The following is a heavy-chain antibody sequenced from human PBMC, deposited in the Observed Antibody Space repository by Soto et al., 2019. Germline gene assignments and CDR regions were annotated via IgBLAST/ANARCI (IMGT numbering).Heavy chain of an antibody. V-gene: IGHV3-48*02. D-gene: IGHD2-15*01. CDR3: VRDLLVAAPTNKY. CDR1: GFTFSNYK. CDR2: ISTSSSII. J-gene: IGHJ4*02. Sequence: GGSLRLSCAASGFTFSNYKMSWVRQAPGKGLEWVSYISTSSSIINYADSVKGRFTIYRDNAKNSLYLQMNSLRDEDTGVYYCVRDLLVAAPTNKYWGQGTXVTVSS.